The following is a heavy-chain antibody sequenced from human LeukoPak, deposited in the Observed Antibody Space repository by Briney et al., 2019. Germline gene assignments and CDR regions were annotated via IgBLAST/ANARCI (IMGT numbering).Heavy chain of an antibody. Sequence: GRSLRLSCAASGFTFSSYGMHWVRQAPGKGLEWVAVIWYDGSNKYYADSVKGRFTISRDNSKNTLYLQMNSLRAEDTAVYYCARVGIVGAGNDAFDIWGQGTMVTVSS. V-gene: IGHV3-33*01. CDR1: GFTFSSYG. CDR3: ARVGIVGAGNDAFDI. D-gene: IGHD1-26*01. CDR2: IWYDGSNK. J-gene: IGHJ3*02.